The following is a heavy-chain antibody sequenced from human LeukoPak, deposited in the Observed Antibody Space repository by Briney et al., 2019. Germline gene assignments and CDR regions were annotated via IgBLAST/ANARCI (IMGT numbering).Heavy chain of an antibody. V-gene: IGHV4-59*01. CDR2: IYYSGST. CDR3: ARDHSYGYFDY. CDR1: GGSISSYY. J-gene: IGHJ4*02. D-gene: IGHD5-18*01. Sequence: SETLSLTCTVSGGSISSYYWSWIRQPPGKGLEWIGYIYYSGSTNYNPSLKSRVTISVDTSKNQFSLKLSSVTAADTAVYYCARDHSYGYFDYWDQGTLVTVSS.